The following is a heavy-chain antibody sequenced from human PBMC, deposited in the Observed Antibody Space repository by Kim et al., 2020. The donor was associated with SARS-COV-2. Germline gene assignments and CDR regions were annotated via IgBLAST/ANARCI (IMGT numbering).Heavy chain of an antibody. V-gene: IGHV4-61*01. CDR1: GGSVTSGTYY. D-gene: IGHD2-2*01. Sequence: SETLSLTCTVSGGSVTSGTYYWTWIRQSPSKGLEWIGYIHYSGPINYNPSLKSRVTMSVDTSKNQFSLKLTSETPADTAVYYCARLHQALDYWGQGALVT. CDR3: ARLHQALDY. J-gene: IGHJ4*02. CDR2: IHYSGPI.